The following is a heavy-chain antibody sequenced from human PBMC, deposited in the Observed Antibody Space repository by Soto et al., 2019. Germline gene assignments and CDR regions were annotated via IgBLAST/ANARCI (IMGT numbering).Heavy chain of an antibody. Sequence: EVQLVESGGGLVQPGGSLRLSCSASGFAFSTYEMNWVRQAPRKGLGWVSYISATGNTLYYVDSVKGRFTISRDNAKNSLYLQMNNLRVEDTAIYYCARDGVALSDGAMDVWGQGTTVTVS. CDR3: ARDGVALSDGAMDV. CDR2: ISATGNTL. V-gene: IGHV3-48*03. J-gene: IGHJ6*02. D-gene: IGHD2-15*01. CDR1: GFAFSTYE.